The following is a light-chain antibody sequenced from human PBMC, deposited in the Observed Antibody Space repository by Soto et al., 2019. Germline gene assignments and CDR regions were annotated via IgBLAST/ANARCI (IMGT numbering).Light chain of an antibody. J-gene: IGLJ2*01. CDR2: EVS. Sequence: QSALTQPASVSGSPGQSITISCTGTSSDVGNYNLVSWYQEHPGKAPKLMMYEVSKRPSGVSNRFSGSKSGNTASLTISGLQAEDEADYYCCSYAGSSNVVFGGGTKVTVL. CDR3: CSYAGSSNVV. CDR1: SSDVGNYNL. V-gene: IGLV2-23*02.